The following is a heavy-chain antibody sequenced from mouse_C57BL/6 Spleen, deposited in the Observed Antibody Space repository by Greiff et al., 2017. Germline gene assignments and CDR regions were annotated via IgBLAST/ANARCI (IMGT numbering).Heavy chain of an antibody. V-gene: IGHV1-55*01. D-gene: IGHD1-1*01. J-gene: IGHJ1*03. CDR3: ARPPYYGSSYRYFDV. Sequence: QVQLQQPGAELVKPGASVKMSCKASGYTFTSYWITWVKQRPGQGLEWIGDIYPGSGSTNYNEKFKSKATLTVDTSSSTAYMQLSSLTSEDSAVYYCARPPYYGSSYRYFDVWGTGTTVTVSS. CDR1: GYTFTSYW. CDR2: IYPGSGST.